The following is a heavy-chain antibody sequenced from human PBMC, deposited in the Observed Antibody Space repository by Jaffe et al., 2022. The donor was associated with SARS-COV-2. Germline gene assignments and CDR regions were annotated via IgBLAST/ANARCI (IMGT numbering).Heavy chain of an antibody. V-gene: IGHV4-59*08. CDR3: ARHVGGYTDNWFDP. J-gene: IGHJ5*02. CDR2: IYYSGST. D-gene: IGHD6-25*01. Sequence: QVQLQESGPGLVKPSETLSLTCTVSGGSISSYYWSWIRQPPGKGLEWIGYIYYSGSTNYNPSLKSRVTISVDTSKNQFSLKLSSVTAADTAVYYCARHVGGYTDNWFDPWGQGTLVTVSS. CDR1: GGSISSYY.